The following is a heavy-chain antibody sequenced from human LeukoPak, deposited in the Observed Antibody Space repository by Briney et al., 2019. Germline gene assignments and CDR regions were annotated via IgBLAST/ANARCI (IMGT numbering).Heavy chain of an antibody. J-gene: IGHJ4*02. CDR3: AKDSATLAAGGEVDY. V-gene: IGHV3-23*01. D-gene: IGHD6-13*01. CDR1: GFSFDSSS. Sequence: GGSLRLSCTASGFSFDSSSKSWVRQAPAKGLEWVSSINTDGANAYHADSVRGRFTISRDNSKSTLYLQMNSLRADDTAVFYCAKDSATLAAGGEVDYWGQGILVTVSS. CDR2: INTDGANA.